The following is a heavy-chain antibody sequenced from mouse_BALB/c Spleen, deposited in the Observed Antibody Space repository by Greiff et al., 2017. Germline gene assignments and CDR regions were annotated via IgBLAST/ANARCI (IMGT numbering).Heavy chain of an antibody. Sequence: VQLQQSGAELVRPGVSVKISCKGSGYTFTDYAMHWVKQSHAKSLEWIGVISTYYGDASYNQKFKGKATMTVDKSSSTAYMELARLTSEDSAIYYCARTHYYGSSYAMDYWGQGTSVTVSS. J-gene: IGHJ4*01. D-gene: IGHD1-2*01. CDR3: ARTHYYGSSYAMDY. CDR2: ISTYYGDA. CDR1: GYTFTDYA. V-gene: IGHV1S137*01.